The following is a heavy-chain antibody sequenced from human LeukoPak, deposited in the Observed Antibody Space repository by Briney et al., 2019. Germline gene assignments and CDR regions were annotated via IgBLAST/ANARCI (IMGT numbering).Heavy chain of an antibody. D-gene: IGHD4-23*01. Sequence: GTPVKVSCKASGFTFTSSAMQWVRQARGQRLEWIGWIVVGSGNTNYAQKFQERVTITRDMSTSTAYMELSSLRSEDTAVYYCAAAETTVVTLDYWGQGTLVTVSS. J-gene: IGHJ4*02. V-gene: IGHV1-58*02. CDR3: AAAETTVVTLDY. CDR1: GFTFTSSA. CDR2: IVVGSGNT.